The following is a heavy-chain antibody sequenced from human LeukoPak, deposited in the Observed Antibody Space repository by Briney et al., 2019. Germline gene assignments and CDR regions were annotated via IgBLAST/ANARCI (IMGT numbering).Heavy chain of an antibody. V-gene: IGHV1-69*05. CDR1: GGTFSSYA. D-gene: IGHD2-2*01. Sequence: SVKVSCKASGGTFSSYAISWVRQAPGQGLEWMGRIIPIFGTANYAQKFQGRVTITTDESTSTAYMELSSLRSEDTAVYYCATLGVVPAAHIDYWGQGTLVTVSS. CDR2: IIPIFGTA. CDR3: ATLGVVPAAHIDY. J-gene: IGHJ4*02.